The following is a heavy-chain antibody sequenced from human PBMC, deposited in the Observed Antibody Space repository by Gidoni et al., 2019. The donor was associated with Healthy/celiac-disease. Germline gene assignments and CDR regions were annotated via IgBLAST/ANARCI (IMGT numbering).Heavy chain of an antibody. CDR3: AKDSPEYSSSSRHEPGLDY. V-gene: IGHV3-23*01. Sequence: EVQLLESGGGLVQPGGSLRLSWAASGFTFSSYAMSWVRQAPGKGLEWVSAISGSGGSTYYADSVKGRFTISRDNSKNTLYLQMNSLRAEDTAVYYCAKDSPEYSSSSRHEPGLDYWGQGTLVTVSS. J-gene: IGHJ4*02. CDR1: GFTFSSYA. CDR2: ISGSGGST. D-gene: IGHD6-6*01.